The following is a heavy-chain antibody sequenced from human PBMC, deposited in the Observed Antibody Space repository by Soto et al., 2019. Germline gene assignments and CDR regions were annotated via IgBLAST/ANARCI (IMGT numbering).Heavy chain of an antibody. CDR2: INSDGSST. CDR3: ARGRRIRVGATDAFDI. V-gene: IGHV3-74*01. J-gene: IGHJ3*02. Sequence: GGSLRLSCAASGFTFSSYWMHWVRQAPGKGLVWVSRINSDGSSTSYADSVKGRFTISRDNAKNTLYLQMNSLRAEDTAVYDCARGRRIRVGATDAFDIWGQGTMVTVSS. D-gene: IGHD1-26*01. CDR1: GFTFSSYW.